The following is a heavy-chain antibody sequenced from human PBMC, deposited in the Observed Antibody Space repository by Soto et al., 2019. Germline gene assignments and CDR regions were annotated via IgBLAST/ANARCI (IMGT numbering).Heavy chain of an antibody. CDR3: AREGAPYGDHIATYYYYGMDV. V-gene: IGHV1-18*01. D-gene: IGHD4-17*01. CDR1: GYTFTSYG. Sequence: ASVKVSCKASGYTFTSYGISWVRQAPGQRLEWMGWISAYNGNTNYAQKLQGRVTMTTDTSTSTAYMELRSLRSDDTAVYYCAREGAPYGDHIATYYYYGMDVWGQGTTVTVSS. CDR2: ISAYNGNT. J-gene: IGHJ6*02.